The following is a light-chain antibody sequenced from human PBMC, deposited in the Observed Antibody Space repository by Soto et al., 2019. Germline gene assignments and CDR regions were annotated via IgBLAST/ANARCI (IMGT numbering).Light chain of an antibody. CDR3: SSFSITNTLL. J-gene: IGLJ3*02. Sequence: QSVLTQPASVSGSPGQSITISCTGTRSDIGDYDYVSWYQQHPGKAPKLIICEVTNRPSGTSNRFSGSRSGNTASLTISGLQAEDEADYYCSSFSITNTLLFGGGTKLTVL. CDR1: RSDIGDYDY. V-gene: IGLV2-14*01. CDR2: EVT.